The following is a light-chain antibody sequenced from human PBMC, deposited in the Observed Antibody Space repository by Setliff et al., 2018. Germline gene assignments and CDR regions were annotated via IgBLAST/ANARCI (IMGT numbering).Light chain of an antibody. J-gene: IGLJ1*01. CDR2: GNS. Sequence: QSVLTQPPSASGAPGQRVTISCTGSSSNIGAGADVHWYQQPPGTAPTLLIYGNSNRPSGVPDRFSGSNSSSAASLAITGLQAEDEDDYYCQSNDSSLSGSYVFGTGTKVTVL. V-gene: IGLV1-40*01. CDR3: QSNDSSLSGSYV. CDR1: SSNIGAGAD.